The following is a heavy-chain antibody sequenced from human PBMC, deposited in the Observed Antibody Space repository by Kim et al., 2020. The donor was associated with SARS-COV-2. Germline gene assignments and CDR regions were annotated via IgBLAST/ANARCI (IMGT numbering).Heavy chain of an antibody. V-gene: IGHV4-34*01. Sequence: THYNQSLKSRVTRSVDTSKKQISLKVFSVTAADTAVYYCARTYYGFDYWGQGTLVTVSS. D-gene: IGHD3-22*01. J-gene: IGHJ4*02. CDR3: ARTYYGFDY. CDR2: T.